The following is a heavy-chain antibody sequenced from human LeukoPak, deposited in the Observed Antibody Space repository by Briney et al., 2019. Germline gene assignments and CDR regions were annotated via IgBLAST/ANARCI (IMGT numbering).Heavy chain of an antibody. J-gene: IGHJ4*02. CDR1: GFTFRSYE. CDR3: ARDKWSGWSFDF. Sequence: GGSLRLSCAASGFTFRSYEMNWVRQAPGKGLEWVSYTGSDEDTIYYAGSVKGRFTISRDNSKNSLYLQMNSLRVEDTAIYYCARDKWSGWSFDFWGQGTLVTVSS. V-gene: IGHV3-48*03. CDR2: TGSDEDTI. D-gene: IGHD6-19*01.